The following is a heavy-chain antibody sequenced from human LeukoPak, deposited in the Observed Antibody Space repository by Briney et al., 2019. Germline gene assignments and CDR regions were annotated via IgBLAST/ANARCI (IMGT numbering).Heavy chain of an antibody. J-gene: IGHJ4*02. CDR3: ATDYDFWSGYYFFDY. Sequence: GGSLRLSCAASGFTFSSYWLSWVRQAPGKRLEWVANIKQDGSEKYYMDSVKGRFTISRDNAKNSLYLQMNSLRAEDTAVYYCATDYDFWSGYYFFDYWGQGSLVTVSS. V-gene: IGHV3-7*01. CDR1: GFTFSSYW. CDR2: IKQDGSEK. D-gene: IGHD3-3*01.